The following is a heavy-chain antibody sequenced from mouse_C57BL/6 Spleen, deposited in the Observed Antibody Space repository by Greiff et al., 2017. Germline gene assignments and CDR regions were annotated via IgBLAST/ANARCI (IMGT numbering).Heavy chain of an antibody. Sequence: QVQLQQSGAELVKPGASVKISCKASGYAFSSYWMNWVKQRPGKGLEWIGQIYPGDGDTNYNGKLKGKATLTADKSSSTAYMQLSSLTSEHSAVYCCARNDGSIPFAYWGQGTLVTVSA. D-gene: IGHD1-1*01. J-gene: IGHJ3*01. V-gene: IGHV1-80*01. CDR1: GYAFSSYW. CDR2: IYPGDGDT. CDR3: ARNDGSIPFAY.